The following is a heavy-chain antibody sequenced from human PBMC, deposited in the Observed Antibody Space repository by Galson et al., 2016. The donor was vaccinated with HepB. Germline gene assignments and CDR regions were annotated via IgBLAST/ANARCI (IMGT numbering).Heavy chain of an antibody. J-gene: IGHJ4*02. CDR2: ISGDGLTT. V-gene: IGHV3-64D*06. Sequence: LRLSCAASGITFAYHAMIGVRQAPGKGLEYVSAISGDGLTTYYADSVKGRFTISRDNSKNTLSLQMSGLRTGDTAVYYWWKDRVLHYPSGQGDYWGQGTLVTVSS. CDR1: GITFAYHA. D-gene: IGHD3-10*01. CDR3: WKDRVLHYPSGQGDY.